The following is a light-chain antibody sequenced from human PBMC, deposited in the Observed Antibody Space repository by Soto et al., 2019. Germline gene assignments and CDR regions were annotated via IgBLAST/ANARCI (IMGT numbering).Light chain of an antibody. CDR3: LRASDGVLV. J-gene: IGLJ3*02. V-gene: IGLV7-43*01. CDR2: DTT. CDR1: TGSVTTGNH. Sequence: QAVVTQEPSLTVSPGGTVTLTCASSTGSVTTGNHPNWFQQKPGQPPRALIYDTTNKHPWTPARFSGSLLGVKAALTLSGVQPEDEADYYCLRASDGVLVFGGGTKLTVL.